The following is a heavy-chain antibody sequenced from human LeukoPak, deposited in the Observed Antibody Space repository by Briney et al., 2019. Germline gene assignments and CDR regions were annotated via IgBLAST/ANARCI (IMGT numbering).Heavy chain of an antibody. CDR1: GGSISSGGYY. D-gene: IGHD3-22*01. CDR2: IYYSGST. V-gene: IGHV4-31*03. CDR3: ARDLAPYYYDSSGYSSVGWYFDL. J-gene: IGHJ2*01. Sequence: PSETLSLTCTVSGGSISSGGYYWSWIRQHPGKGLEWIGYIYYSGSTYYNPSLKSRVTISVDTSENQFSLKLSSVTAADTAVYYCARDLAPYYYDSSGYSSVGWYFDLWGRGTLVTVSS.